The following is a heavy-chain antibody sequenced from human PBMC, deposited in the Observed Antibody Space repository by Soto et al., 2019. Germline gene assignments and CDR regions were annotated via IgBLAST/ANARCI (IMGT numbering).Heavy chain of an antibody. Sequence: PSETLSLTCTVSGGSISRSSYYWGWIRQPPGKGLEWIGSIYYSGSTYYNPSLKSRVTIFVDTSKNQFSLKLSSMTVADTAVYYCARQPATTYGSAGPPDVWGQGTTVTGSS. V-gene: IGHV4-39*01. J-gene: IGHJ6*02. CDR3: ARQPATTYGSAGPPDV. CDR2: IYYSGST. CDR1: GGSISRSSYY. D-gene: IGHD3-10*01.